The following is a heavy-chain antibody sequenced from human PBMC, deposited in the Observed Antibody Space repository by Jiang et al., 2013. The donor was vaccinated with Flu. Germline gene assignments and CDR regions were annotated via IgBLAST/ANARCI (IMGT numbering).Heavy chain of an antibody. CDR3: ARHYYDSSGYYAFDI. J-gene: IGHJ3*02. CDR1: GGSFSGYY. V-gene: IGHV4-34*01. Sequence: YGGSFSGYYWSWIRQPPGKGLEWIGEINHSGSTYYNPSLKSRVTISVDTSKNQFSLKLSSVTAADTAVYYCARHYYDSSGYYAFDIWGQGTMVTVSS. D-gene: IGHD3-22*01. CDR2: INHSGST.